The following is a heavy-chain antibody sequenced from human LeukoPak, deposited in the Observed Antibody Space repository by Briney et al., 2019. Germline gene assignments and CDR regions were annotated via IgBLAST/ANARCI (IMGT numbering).Heavy chain of an antibody. J-gene: IGHJ4*02. V-gene: IGHV3-48*03. D-gene: IGHD5-12*01. CDR2: ISSSGSTI. Sequence: GGSLRLSCAASGFTFSSYEMNWVRRAPGKGLEWVSYISSSGSTIYYADSVKGRFTISRDNAKNSLYLQMNSLRAEDTAVYYCARQIYLGKIIVATTNYFDYWGQGTLVTVSS. CDR1: GFTFSSYE. CDR3: ARQIYLGKIIVATTNYFDY.